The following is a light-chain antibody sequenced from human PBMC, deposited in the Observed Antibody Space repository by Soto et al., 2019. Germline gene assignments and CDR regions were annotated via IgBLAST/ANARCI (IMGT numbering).Light chain of an antibody. J-gene: IGKJ5*01. CDR2: GAS. Sequence: EVVLTQSPDTLSLSPGERATLSCRASQSVSSSYLAWYQQKPGQAPRLLIYGASSRAPGIPDRFSGGGSGTDFTLTIRGLEPEVFAVYYCHQFGSSPITFGQGTLLQTK. V-gene: IGKV3-20*01. CDR1: QSVSSSY. CDR3: HQFGSSPIT.